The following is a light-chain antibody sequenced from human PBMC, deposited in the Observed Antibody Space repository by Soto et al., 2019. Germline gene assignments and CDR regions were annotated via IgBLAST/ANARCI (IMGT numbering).Light chain of an antibody. CDR1: QSVRSDY. J-gene: IGKJ4*01. Sequence: EIVLTQAPANMSLSPGDRATLSCRASQSVRSDYFAWYQQKPGQAPRVIIFGVSTRATAIPDRFSGSGSGTDFTLTISRLEPEDFALYYCQQYGNSPLTFGGGTKVDIK. CDR2: GVS. V-gene: IGKV3-20*01. CDR3: QQYGNSPLT.